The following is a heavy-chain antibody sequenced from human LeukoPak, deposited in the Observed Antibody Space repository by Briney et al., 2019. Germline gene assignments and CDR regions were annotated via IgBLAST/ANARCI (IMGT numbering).Heavy chain of an antibody. V-gene: IGHV3-7*01. CDR3: ARDEVWFGELLCCSDY. CDR2: IKQDGSEK. Sequence: GGSLRLSCAASGFTFSSYWMSWVRQAPGKGLEWVANIKQDGSEKYYVDSVKGRFTISRDNAKNSLYLQMNSPRAEDTAVYYCARDEVWFGELLCCSDYWGQGTLVTVSS. CDR1: GFTFSSYW. D-gene: IGHD3-10*01. J-gene: IGHJ4*02.